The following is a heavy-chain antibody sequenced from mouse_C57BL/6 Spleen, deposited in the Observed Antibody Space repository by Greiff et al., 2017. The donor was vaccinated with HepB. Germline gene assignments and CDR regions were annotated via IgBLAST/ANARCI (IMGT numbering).Heavy chain of an antibody. V-gene: IGHV3-6*01. CDR2: ISYDGSN. CDR3: ARGDYAAWFAY. Sequence: EVQLQQSGPGLVKPSQSLSLTCSVTGYSITSGYYWNWIRQFPGNKLEWMGYISYDGSNNYNPSLKNRISIIRDTSKNQFFLKLNSVTTEDTATYYCARGDYAAWFAYWGQGTLVTVSA. J-gene: IGHJ3*01. CDR1: GYSITSGYY. D-gene: IGHD2-4*01.